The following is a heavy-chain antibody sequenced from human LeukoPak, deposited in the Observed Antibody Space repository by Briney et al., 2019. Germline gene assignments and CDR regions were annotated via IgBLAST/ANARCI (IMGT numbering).Heavy chain of an antibody. Sequence: GGSLRLSCAASGFTFSSYWMSWVRQAPGKGLEWVSYISSSGSTIYYADSVKGRFTISRDNAKNSLYLQMNSLRAEDTAVYYCARDFSASGWRGRRVAALFDYWGQGTLVTVSS. J-gene: IGHJ4*02. V-gene: IGHV3-48*04. CDR1: GFTFSSYW. CDR3: ARDFSASGWRGRRVAALFDY. D-gene: IGHD6-13*01. CDR2: ISSSGSTI.